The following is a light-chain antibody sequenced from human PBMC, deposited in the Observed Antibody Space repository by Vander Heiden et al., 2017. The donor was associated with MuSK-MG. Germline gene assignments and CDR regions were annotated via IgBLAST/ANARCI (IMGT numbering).Light chain of an antibody. CDR1: QSVSSN. Sequence: IVMTQSPATRSVSPGERATLSCRASQSVSSNLAWYQQKPGQAPRLLIYGASTRATGIPARFSGSGSGTEFTLTISSLQSEDFAVYYCQQYNNWQTFGQGTKVEIK. CDR3: QQYNNWQT. J-gene: IGKJ1*01. V-gene: IGKV3D-15*01. CDR2: GAS.